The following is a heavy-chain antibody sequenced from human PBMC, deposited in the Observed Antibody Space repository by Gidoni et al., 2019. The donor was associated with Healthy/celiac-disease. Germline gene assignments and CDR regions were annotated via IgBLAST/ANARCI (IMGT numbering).Heavy chain of an antibody. V-gene: IGHV3-7*01. CDR1: GFTFSSYW. CDR2: IKQDGSEK. CDR3: AREERDLAYCGGDCYLYYYYGMDV. D-gene: IGHD2-21*02. Sequence: EVQLVESGGGLVQPGGSLRLSCAASGFTFSSYWMSWVRQAPGKGLEWVANIKQDGSEKYYVDSVKGRFTISRDNAKNSLYLQMNSLRAEDTAVYYCAREERDLAYCGGDCYLYYYYGMDVWGQGTTVTVSS. J-gene: IGHJ6*02.